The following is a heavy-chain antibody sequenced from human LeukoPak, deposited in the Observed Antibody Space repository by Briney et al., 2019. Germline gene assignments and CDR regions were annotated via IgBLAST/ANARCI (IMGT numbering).Heavy chain of an antibody. CDR2: IPSDGSDN. D-gene: IGHD4-17*01. V-gene: IGHV3-30*02. J-gene: IGHJ4*02. Sequence: GGSLRLSCAASVFTFSTYGFHWVRQARGKGLEWVAFIPSDGSDNYYANSVKGRFTISRDNSKNTLYPQMNSLRSEDTAVYYCAKGLGDYDDFRLGYWGQGTLVTVSS. CDR1: VFTFSTYG. CDR3: AKGLGDYDDFRLGY.